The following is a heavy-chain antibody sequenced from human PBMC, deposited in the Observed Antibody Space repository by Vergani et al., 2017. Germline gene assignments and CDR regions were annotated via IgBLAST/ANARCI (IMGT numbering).Heavy chain of an antibody. Sequence: VQLVESGGGVVQPGRSLRLSCAASGFTFSSNYMSWVRQAPGKGLEWVSVIYSGGSTYYADSVKGRFTISRDNSKNTLYLQMNSLRAEDTAVYYCARVYLQTNWNDVPPYFDYWGQGTLVTVSS. D-gene: IGHD1-1*01. V-gene: IGHV3-66*02. CDR2: IYSGGST. J-gene: IGHJ4*02. CDR1: GFTFSSNY. CDR3: ARVYLQTNWNDVPPYFDY.